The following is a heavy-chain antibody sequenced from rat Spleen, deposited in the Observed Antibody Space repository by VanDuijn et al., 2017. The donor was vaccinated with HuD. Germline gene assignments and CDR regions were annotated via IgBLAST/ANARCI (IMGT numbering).Heavy chain of an antibody. J-gene: IGHJ2*01. CDR1: GFTLSDYN. CDR2: ISYDGSST. CDR3: ARAYYDDTYY. D-gene: IGHD1-12*01. Sequence: EVHLVESGGGLVQPGRSLKLSCAASGFTLSDYNMAWVRQAPKKGLEWVATISYDGSSTYYRDSVKGRFTISRDTAKNTLYLQMDSLRSEDTATYYCARAYYDDTYYWGQGVMVTVSS. V-gene: IGHV5-7*01.